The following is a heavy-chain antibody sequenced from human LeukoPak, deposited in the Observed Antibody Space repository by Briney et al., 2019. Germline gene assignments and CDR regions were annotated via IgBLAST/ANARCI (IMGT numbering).Heavy chain of an antibody. CDR1: GYTFTGYY. J-gene: IGHJ4*02. CDR2: INPSAGST. Sequence: GASVKVSCKASGYTFTGYYMHWVRQAPGQGLEWMGIINPSAGSTSYAQKFQGRVTLTRDMSTSTVYMEVSSLRSEDTAVYYCATPAKYSSGWYLDYWGQGTLVTVSS. V-gene: IGHV1-46*01. CDR3: ATPAKYSSGWYLDY. D-gene: IGHD6-19*01.